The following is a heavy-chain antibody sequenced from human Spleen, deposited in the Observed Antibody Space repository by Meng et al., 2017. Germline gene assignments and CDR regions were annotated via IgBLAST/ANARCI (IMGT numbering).Heavy chain of an antibody. Sequence: QVQLMQSGAELKKPGASVKVSCKTSGYPFTAYYIHWVRLAPGQGLEWMGRIDPNSGGTSYTQRFQGRVTMTSDTSISTAYMELSKLTSDDTVVYYCARLRGDEDYWGQGTLVTVSS. CDR1: GYPFTAYY. CDR3: ARLRGDEDY. V-gene: IGHV1-2*05. D-gene: IGHD2-21*02. CDR2: IDPNSGGT. J-gene: IGHJ4*02.